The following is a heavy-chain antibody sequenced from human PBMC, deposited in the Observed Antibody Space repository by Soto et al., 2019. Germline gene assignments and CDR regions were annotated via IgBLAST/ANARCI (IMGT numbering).Heavy chain of an antibody. D-gene: IGHD2-15*01. CDR2: ISGNGVST. CDR1: GFTFSGYA. V-gene: IGHV3-23*01. J-gene: IGHJ3*02. Sequence: GGSLRLSCAASGFTFSGYAMSWVRQAPGKGLEWVPAISGNGVSTYHADSVKGRFTISRDNSKNTLYLQMNSLRAEDTAIYYCAKGLVVVVALIHDAFDIWGQGTMVTVSS. CDR3: AKGLVVVVALIHDAFDI.